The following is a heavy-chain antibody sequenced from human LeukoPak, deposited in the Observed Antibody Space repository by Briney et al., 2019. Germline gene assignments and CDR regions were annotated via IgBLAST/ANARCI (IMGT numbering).Heavy chain of an antibody. CDR2: IYPGDSNT. D-gene: IGHD4-23*01. J-gene: IGHJ4*02. V-gene: IGHV5-51*07. Sequence: GESLKISCKGSGYSFTNYWIAWVHQMPGQGLEWMGIIYPGDSNTNYSPAFQGQVTISVDKSINTAYLQWSSLKASDTAMYYCAIDPDYGGNSDFGCWGQGTLVTVSS. CDR3: AIDPDYGGNSDFGC. CDR1: GYSFTNYW.